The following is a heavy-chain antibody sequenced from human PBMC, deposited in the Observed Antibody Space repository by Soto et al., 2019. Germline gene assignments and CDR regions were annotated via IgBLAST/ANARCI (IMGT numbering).Heavy chain of an antibody. Sequence: QVQLVESGGGLGKPGGSLRLSCAVSGFSFSDYYMTWVRQAPGKGLEWVSYISSSGYSIYYADSVKGRFTISRDNAKNSVYLQMNSLRAEDTAVYYCARDNRSFWNGYYSRYDYYGMDVWGQGTTVTVYS. CDR3: ARDNRSFWNGYYSRYDYYGMDV. V-gene: IGHV3-11*01. CDR2: ISSSGYSI. D-gene: IGHD3-3*01. CDR1: GFSFSDYY. J-gene: IGHJ6*02.